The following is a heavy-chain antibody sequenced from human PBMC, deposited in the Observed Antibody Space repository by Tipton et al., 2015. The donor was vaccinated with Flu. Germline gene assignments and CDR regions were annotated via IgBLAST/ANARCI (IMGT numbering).Heavy chain of an antibody. CDR3: ARDLWNDRRAYYYYGVGV. CDR1: GDSISTTIYY. D-gene: IGHD1-1*01. V-gene: IGHV4-39*07. J-gene: IGHJ6*02. CDR2: IYYSGTT. Sequence: TLSLTCTVSGDSISTTIYYWGWVRQPPGKGLEWIDSIYYSGTTYYNPSLKSRVTISVDSSKNEFSLTLASLTAADTAVYYCARDLWNDRRAYYYYGVGVWGQGTTVTVSS.